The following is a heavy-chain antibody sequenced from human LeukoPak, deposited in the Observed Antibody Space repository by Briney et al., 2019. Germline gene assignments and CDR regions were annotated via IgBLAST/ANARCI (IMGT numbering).Heavy chain of an antibody. V-gene: IGHV1-2*06. D-gene: IGHD6-13*01. Sequence: GASVKVSCKASGYTFTCYYMHWVRQAPGQGLEWMGRINPYSGDTNFAQKFQGRVTMTRDTSITTAYMDRSSLTPDDPAVYFCARHQGSLTRSWYTGYWGQGTQVTVSS. J-gene: IGHJ4*02. CDR2: INPYSGDT. CDR1: GYTFTCYY. CDR3: ARHQGSLTRSWYTGY.